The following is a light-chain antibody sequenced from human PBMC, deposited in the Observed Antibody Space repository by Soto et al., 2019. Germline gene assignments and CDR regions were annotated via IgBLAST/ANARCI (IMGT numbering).Light chain of an antibody. CDR2: DVS. CDR1: QSIHTW. Sequence: DIPMTQSPSTLSASVGDRVTITCRASQSIHTWLAWYQQKPGKAPKFLIYDVSSLESGVPSRFSGSGSGTEFTLSISSLQPDDFATYYCQQYDNSPWTFGQGTKVEI. V-gene: IGKV1-5*01. J-gene: IGKJ1*01. CDR3: QQYDNSPWT.